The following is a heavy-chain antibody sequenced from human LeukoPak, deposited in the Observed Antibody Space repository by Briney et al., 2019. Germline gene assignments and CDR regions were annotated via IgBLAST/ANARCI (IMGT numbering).Heavy chain of an antibody. CDR1: GFTFSSYG. CDR3: AKDRTVTTGGRAYFDY. CDR2: IRYDGSNK. Sequence: GGSLRLSCAASGFTFSSYGMHWVRQAPGKGLEWVAVIRYDGSNKYYADSVKGRFTISRDNSKNTLYLQMNSLRAEDTAVYYCAKDRTVTTGGRAYFDYWGQGTLVTVSS. D-gene: IGHD4-11*01. J-gene: IGHJ4*02. V-gene: IGHV3-30*02.